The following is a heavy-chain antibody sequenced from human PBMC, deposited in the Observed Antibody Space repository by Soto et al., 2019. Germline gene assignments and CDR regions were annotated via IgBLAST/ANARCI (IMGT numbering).Heavy chain of an antibody. V-gene: IGHV3-33*01. J-gene: IGHJ4*02. CDR2: IWHDGLKK. Sequence: QVQLVESGGGVVQPERSRRLSCVASRFTFSDYGMHWVRQAPGKGLEWVAVIWHDGLKKEYVDSVKGRFTVSRDNSKNTLYRQMNSLRVEDTATYYCASDRGADAPSDVWGKGTLVTVSS. D-gene: IGHD1-26*01. CDR1: RFTFSDYG. CDR3: ASDRGADAPSDV.